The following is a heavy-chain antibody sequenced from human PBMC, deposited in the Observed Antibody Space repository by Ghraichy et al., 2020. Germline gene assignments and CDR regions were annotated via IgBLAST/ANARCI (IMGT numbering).Heavy chain of an antibody. CDR2: ISSSSSYI. V-gene: IGHV3-21*01. D-gene: IGHD3-3*01. CDR1: GFTFSSYS. J-gene: IGHJ3*02. Sequence: GGSLRLSCAASGFTFSSYSMNWVRQAPGKGLEWVSSISSSSSYIYYADSVKGRFTISRDNAKNSLYLQMNSLRAEDTAVYYCARAAELRFLEWSLGTDAFDIWGQGTMVTVSS. CDR3: ARAAELRFLEWSLGTDAFDI.